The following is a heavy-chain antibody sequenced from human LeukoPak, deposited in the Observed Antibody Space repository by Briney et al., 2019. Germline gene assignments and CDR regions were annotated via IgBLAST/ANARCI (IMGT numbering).Heavy chain of an antibody. J-gene: IGHJ4*02. CDR2: ISYDGSNK. D-gene: IGHD3-22*01. CDR3: ASGDYYDSSGYPIDY. Sequence: PGGSLRLSCAASGFTFSNYAMHWVRQAPGKGLEWVAVISYDGSNKYYVDSVKGRFTISRDNSKNTLYLQMNSLRAEDTAVYYCASGDYYDSSGYPIDYWGQGTLVTVSS. CDR1: GFTFSNYA. V-gene: IGHV3-30*04.